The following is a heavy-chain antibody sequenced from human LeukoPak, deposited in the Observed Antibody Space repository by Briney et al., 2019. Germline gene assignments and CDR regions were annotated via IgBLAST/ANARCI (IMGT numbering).Heavy chain of an antibody. J-gene: IGHJ4*02. CDR3: AKQQSVDTAMGTFDY. D-gene: IGHD5-18*01. Sequence: GGSLRLSCAASGFTFSSYWMSWVRQAPGKGLEWVANIKQDGSEKYYVDSVKGRFTISRDNAKNSLYLQMNSLRAEDTAVYYCAKQQSVDTAMGTFDYWGQGTLVTVSS. V-gene: IGHV3-7*03. CDR1: GFTFSSYW. CDR2: IKQDGSEK.